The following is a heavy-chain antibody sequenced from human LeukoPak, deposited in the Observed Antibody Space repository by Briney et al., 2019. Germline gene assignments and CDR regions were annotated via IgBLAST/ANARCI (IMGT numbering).Heavy chain of an antibody. CDR3: ARAPRNYDFFPTRGMDV. V-gene: IGHV4-39*07. D-gene: IGHD3-3*01. CDR1: GGSISNNDYY. CDR2: IYYNGKT. Sequence: PSETLSLTCTVSGGSISNNDYYWGWIRQPPGKGLEWIGSIYYNGKTFYTPSLKSRVTISVDTSKNQFSLKLSSVTAADTAVYYCARAPRNYDFFPTRGMDVWGKGTTVTVSS. J-gene: IGHJ6*03.